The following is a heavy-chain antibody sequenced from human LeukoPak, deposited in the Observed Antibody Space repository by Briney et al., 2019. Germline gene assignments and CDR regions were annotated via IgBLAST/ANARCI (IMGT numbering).Heavy chain of an antibody. CDR2: IDPSDSYT. D-gene: IGHD1-26*01. CDR1: GXSFTSYW. J-gene: IGHJ4*02. Sequence: GESLRISCKASGXSFTSYWISWVRQTPGKGLEWMGRIDPSDSYTNYSPSFQGHVTISADKSISTAYLQWNTLKASDTAMYYCARNAVVGATADYWGQGTVVTVSS. CDR3: ARNAVVGATADY. V-gene: IGHV5-10-1*01.